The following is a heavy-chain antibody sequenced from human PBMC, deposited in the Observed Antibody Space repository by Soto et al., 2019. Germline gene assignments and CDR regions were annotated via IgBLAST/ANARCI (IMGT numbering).Heavy chain of an antibody. D-gene: IGHD3-22*01. CDR2: INAGNGNT. V-gene: IGHV1-3*01. Sequence: VASVKVSCKASGYTFTSYAMHWVRQAPGQRLEWMGWINAGNGNTKYSQKFQGRVTITRDTSASTAYMELSSLRSEDTAVYYCAGSSGYSLFDAFDIWGQGTMVTIS. CDR1: GYTFTSYA. CDR3: AGSSGYSLFDAFDI. J-gene: IGHJ3*02.